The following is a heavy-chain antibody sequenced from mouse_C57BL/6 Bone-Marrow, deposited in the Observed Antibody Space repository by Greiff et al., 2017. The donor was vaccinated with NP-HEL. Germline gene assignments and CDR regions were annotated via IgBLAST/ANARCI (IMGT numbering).Heavy chain of an antibody. CDR1: GYAFSSSW. D-gene: IGHD4-1*01. CDR2: IYPGDGDT. Sequence: QVQLQQSGPELVKPGASVKISCKASGYAFSSSWMNWVKQRPGKGLEWIGRIYPGDGDTNYNGKFKGKATLTADKSSSTAYMQLSSLTSEDSAVYFCAREGSNWDEDYWGQGTTLTVSS. V-gene: IGHV1-82*01. J-gene: IGHJ2*01. CDR3: AREGSNWDEDY.